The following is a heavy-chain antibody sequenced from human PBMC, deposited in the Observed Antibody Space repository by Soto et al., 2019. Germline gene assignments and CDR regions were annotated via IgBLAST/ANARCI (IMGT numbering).Heavy chain of an antibody. CDR1: GFTYTDFA. V-gene: IGHV3-30*09. CDR3: ARRAYDSYYEIDV. D-gene: IGHD3-22*01. Sequence: QVHLVESGGGVVQPGRSLRLSCAASGFTYTDFALHWVRQAPGKGLEWVAFISYDGSDKYYADSVKGRFAIPRDNAKNTLYLQMNSLRPEDTAVYFCARRAYDSYYEIDVWGHGTTVTVSS. CDR2: ISYDGSDK. J-gene: IGHJ6*02.